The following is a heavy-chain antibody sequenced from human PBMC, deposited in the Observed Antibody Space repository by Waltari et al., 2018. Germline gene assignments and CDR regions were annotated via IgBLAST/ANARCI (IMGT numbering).Heavy chain of an antibody. CDR1: GFTFRSYW. V-gene: IGHV3-74*01. Sequence: EVQLVESGGGLVQPGGSLRLSCAASGFTFRSYWMHWVRQATGKGLVWVSRMNSDGSSTSYADSVKGRFTISRDNAKNTLYLQMNSLRAEDTAVYYCARDTLPYYYYYGMDVWGQGTTVTVSS. CDR2: MNSDGSST. J-gene: IGHJ6*02. CDR3: ARDTLPYYYYYGMDV.